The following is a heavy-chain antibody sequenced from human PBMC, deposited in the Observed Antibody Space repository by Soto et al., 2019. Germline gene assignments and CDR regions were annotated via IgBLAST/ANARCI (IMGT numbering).Heavy chain of an antibody. CDR1: GFTFSNAW. CDR2: IKSKSAGATT. J-gene: IGHJ4*02. CDR3: YTEHTLFMAH. Sequence: EAQLVESGGGLVTPGESLRLSCVASGFTFSNAWMSWVRQVPGKGLEWIGRIKSKSAGATTAYAAPVTGRFTVSRDDLKNTLYLHVNSLKTEDTGIYYCYTEHTLFMAHWGQGTLVTVSS. V-gene: IGHV3-15*01.